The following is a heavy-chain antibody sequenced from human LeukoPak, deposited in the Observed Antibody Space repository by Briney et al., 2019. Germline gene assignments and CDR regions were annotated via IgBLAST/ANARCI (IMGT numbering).Heavy chain of an antibody. V-gene: IGHV3-21*01. CDR2: ISSSSSYI. Sequence: GGSLRLSCAASGFTFSSYAMSWVRQAPGKGLEWVSSISSSSSYIYYADSVKGRFTISRDNAKNPLYLQMNSLRDEDTAVYYCARDLTTSSTAYFHHWGQGTLVTVSS. CDR3: ARDLTTSSTAYFHH. J-gene: IGHJ1*01. CDR1: GFTFSSYA. D-gene: IGHD6-6*01.